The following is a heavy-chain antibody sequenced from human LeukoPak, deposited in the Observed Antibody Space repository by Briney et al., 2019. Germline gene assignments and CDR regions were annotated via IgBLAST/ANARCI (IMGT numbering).Heavy chain of an antibody. D-gene: IGHD3-10*01. CDR1: GGSISSSSYY. J-gene: IGHJ4*02. CDR3: ARHDFGFGEFPSLDY. V-gene: IGHV4-39*01. CDR2: IYYSGST. Sequence: SETLSLTCTVSGGSISSSSYYWGWIRQPPGKGLEWIGSIYYSGSTYYKPSLKSRVTISVDTSKNQFSLKLSSVTAADTAVYYCARHDFGFGEFPSLDYWGQGTLVTVSS.